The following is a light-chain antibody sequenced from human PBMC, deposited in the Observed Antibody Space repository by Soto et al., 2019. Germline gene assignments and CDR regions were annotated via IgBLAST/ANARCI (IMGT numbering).Light chain of an antibody. CDR3: QQRSNWPPIT. V-gene: IGKV3D-20*02. Sequence: EIVMTQSPATLSVSPGETATLSCRASQSVSSSYLAWYQQKPGQAPRLLIYGASNRATGIPDRFSGSGSGTDFTLTISSLEPEDFAVYYCQQRSNWPPITFGQGTRLEI. CDR1: QSVSSSY. CDR2: GAS. J-gene: IGKJ5*01.